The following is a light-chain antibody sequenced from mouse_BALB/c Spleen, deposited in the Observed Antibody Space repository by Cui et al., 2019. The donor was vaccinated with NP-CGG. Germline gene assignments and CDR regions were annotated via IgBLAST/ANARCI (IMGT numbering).Light chain of an antibody. CDR3: ALWYSNHWV. V-gene: IGLV1*01. Sequence: AVVTQESALTTSPGETVTLTCRSSTGAGTTSNYANWVQEKPDHLFTGLIGGTHNRAPGVPARFSGSLIGDKAALTITGAQTEDEAIYFCALWYSNHWVFGGGTKLTVL. J-gene: IGLJ1*01. CDR1: TGAGTTSNY. CDR2: GTH.